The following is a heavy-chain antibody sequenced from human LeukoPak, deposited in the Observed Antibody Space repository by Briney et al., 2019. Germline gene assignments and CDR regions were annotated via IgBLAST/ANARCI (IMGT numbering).Heavy chain of an antibody. J-gene: IGHJ5*02. D-gene: IGHD3-10*01. CDR3: ARNPYYYGSGSFENWFDP. Sequence: ASVKVTCKPSGYTFTNYGISWVRQAPGQGLEWMGWISAYNANTNYAQKLQGRVTMTTDTSTSTAYMELRSLRSDDTAVFYCARNPYYYGSGSFENWFDPWGQGTLVTVSS. CDR1: GYTFTNYG. V-gene: IGHV1-18*01. CDR2: ISAYNANT.